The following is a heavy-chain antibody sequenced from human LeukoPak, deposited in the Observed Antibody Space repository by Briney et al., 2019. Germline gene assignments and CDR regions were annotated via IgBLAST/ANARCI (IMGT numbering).Heavy chain of an antibody. D-gene: IGHD5-18*01. Sequence: GGSLRLSCAASGFTFSSYGMHWVRQAPGKGLEWVAVISYDGSNKYYADSVKGRFTISRDNSKNTLYLQMNSLRAEDTAVYYCARDSFSSGYSYGWLYYYYYGMDVWGQGATVTVSS. J-gene: IGHJ6*02. CDR2: ISYDGSNK. CDR3: ARDSFSSGYSYGWLYYYYYGMDV. CDR1: GFTFSSYG. V-gene: IGHV3-30*03.